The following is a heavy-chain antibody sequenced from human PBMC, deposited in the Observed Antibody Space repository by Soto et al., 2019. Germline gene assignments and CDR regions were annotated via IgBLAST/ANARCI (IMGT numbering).Heavy chain of an antibody. CDR2: ISAYNGNT. V-gene: IGHV1-18*01. J-gene: IGHJ5*02. Sequence: ASVKVSCKSSGYTFTSYGISWVRQAPGQGLEWMGWISAYNGNTNYAQKLQGRVTMTTDTSTSTAYMELRSLRSDDTAVYYCARDRGFWSGYVKCNPWGQGTLVTVSS. D-gene: IGHD3-3*01. CDR3: ARDRGFWSGYVKCNP. CDR1: GYTFTSYG.